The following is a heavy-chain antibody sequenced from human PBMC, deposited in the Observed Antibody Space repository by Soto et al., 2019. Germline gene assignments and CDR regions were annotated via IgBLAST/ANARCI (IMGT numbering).Heavy chain of an antibody. CDR3: ARHLLPPGDSNEVGY. CDR1: GGSITNYY. CDR2: IYYSGST. V-gene: IGHV4-59*08. J-gene: IGHJ4*02. Sequence: PSETLSLTCTVSGGSITNYYWSWIRQPPGKGLEWIGSIYYSGSTNYNPSLRSRVTISLGTSKNQFSLRLTSVTAADTAVYYCARHLLPPGDSNEVGYWGQGTLVTVSS. D-gene: IGHD4-4*01.